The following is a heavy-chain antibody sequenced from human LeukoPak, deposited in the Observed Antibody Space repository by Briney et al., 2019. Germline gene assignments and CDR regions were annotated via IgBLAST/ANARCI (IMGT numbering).Heavy chain of an antibody. V-gene: IGHV3-7*01. D-gene: IGHD1-26*01. Sequence: PGGSLRLSCAASGFTFSSYWMSWVRQAPGKGLEWVANIKQDGSEKYYVDSVKGRFTISRDNSKNTLYLQMNSLRAEDTAVYYCAKAGYYGEYFQHWGQGTLVTVSS. CDR1: GFTFSSYW. CDR3: AKAGYYGEYFQH. J-gene: IGHJ1*01. CDR2: IKQDGSEK.